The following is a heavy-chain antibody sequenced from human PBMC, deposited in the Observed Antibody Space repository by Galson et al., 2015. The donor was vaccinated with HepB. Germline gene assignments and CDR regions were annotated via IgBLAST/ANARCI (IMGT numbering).Heavy chain of an antibody. CDR1: GYTFTSYA. J-gene: IGHJ5*02. CDR2: INAGNGNT. CDR3: ASELVGYCSGGSCYGEALRFDP. V-gene: IGHV1-3*01. Sequence: SVKVSCKASGYTFTSYAMHWVRQAPGQRLEWMGWINAGNGNTKYSQKFQGRVTITRDTSASTAYMELSSLRSEDTAVYYCASELVGYCSGGSCYGEALRFDPWGQGTLVTVSS. D-gene: IGHD2-15*01.